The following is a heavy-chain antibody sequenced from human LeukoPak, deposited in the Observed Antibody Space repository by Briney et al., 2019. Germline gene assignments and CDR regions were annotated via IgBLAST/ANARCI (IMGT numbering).Heavy chain of an antibody. CDR2: IYHSGST. D-gene: IGHD3-3*01. Sequence: PSQTLSLTCTVSGGSISSGGYYWSWIRQPPGKGLEWIGYIYHSGSTYYNPSLKSRVTVSVDKSKNQFSLKLSSVTAADTAVYYCARNPEWLLRRTLGFDYWGQGTLVTVSS. CDR3: ARNPEWLLRRTLGFDY. CDR1: GGSISSGGYY. V-gene: IGHV4-30-2*01. J-gene: IGHJ4*02.